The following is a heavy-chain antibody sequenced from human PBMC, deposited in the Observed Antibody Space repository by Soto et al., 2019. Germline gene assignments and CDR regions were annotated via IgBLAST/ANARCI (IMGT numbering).Heavy chain of an antibody. CDR2: INHSGST. V-gene: IGHV4-34*01. D-gene: IGHD3-10*01. CDR1: GGSFSGDC. J-gene: IGHJ4*02. CDR3: ARGCGLWFGELLRDRSYYLDY. Sequence: SETLSLTCAVYGGSFSGDCWSWIRQPPGKGLEWIGEINHSGSTNYNPSLKSRVTISVDTSKNQFSLKLSSVTAADTAVYYCARGCGLWFGELLRDRSYYLDYWGQGTLVTGSS.